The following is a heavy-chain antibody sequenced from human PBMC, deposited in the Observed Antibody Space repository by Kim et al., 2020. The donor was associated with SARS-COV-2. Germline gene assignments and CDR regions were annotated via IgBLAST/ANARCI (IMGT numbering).Heavy chain of an antibody. J-gene: IGHJ4*02. CDR3: ARGRAGGREFYY. CDR2: INHSGST. CDR1: GGSFSGYY. Sequence: SETLSLTCAVYGGSFSGYYWSWIRQPPGKGLEWIGEINHSGSTNYNPSLKSRVTISVDTSKNQFSLKLSSVTAADTAVYYCARGRAGGREFYYWGQGTLV. D-gene: IGHD6-25*01. V-gene: IGHV4-34*01.